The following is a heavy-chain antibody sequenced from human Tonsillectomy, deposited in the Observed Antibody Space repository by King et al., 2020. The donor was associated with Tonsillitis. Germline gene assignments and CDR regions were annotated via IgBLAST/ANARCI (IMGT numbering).Heavy chain of an antibody. J-gene: IGHJ3*02. Sequence: HVQLVESGGGVVQPGRSLRLSCAASGFSVNTYGMHWVRQAPGKGLEWVAVVLFDGSSKYYADSVRGRFTSSRDSSKNTLSLQMNSLRAEDTAVYYCAKGSNSGSYFGHDAFDIWGQGTMVTVSS. CDR2: VLFDGSSK. CDR3: AKGSNSGSYFGHDAFDI. D-gene: IGHD1-26*01. V-gene: IGHV3-30*18. CDR1: GFSVNTYG.